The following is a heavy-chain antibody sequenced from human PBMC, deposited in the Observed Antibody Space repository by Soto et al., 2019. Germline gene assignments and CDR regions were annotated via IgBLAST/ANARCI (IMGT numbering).Heavy chain of an antibody. CDR3: ARERGRYCSGGSCYSGWYYYYYGMDV. CDR1: GGTFSSYA. V-gene: IGHV1-69*13. CDR2: IIPIFGTA. Sequence: SVKVSCKASGGTFSSYAISWVRQAPGQGLEWMGGIIPIFGTANYAQKFQGRVTITADESTSTAYMELSSLRSEDTAVYYCARERGRYCSGGSCYSGWYYYYYGMDVWGQGTTVTVSS. D-gene: IGHD2-15*01. J-gene: IGHJ6*02.